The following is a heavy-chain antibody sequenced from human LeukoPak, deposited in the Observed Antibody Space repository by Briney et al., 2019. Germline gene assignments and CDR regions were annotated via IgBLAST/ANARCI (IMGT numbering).Heavy chain of an antibody. CDR3: ARALVDGYHDF. D-gene: IGHD5-24*01. V-gene: IGHV3-66*01. J-gene: IGHJ4*02. CDR2: LFSGGDT. Sequence: PGGSLRLSCTAYGFTVRSKYMSWLRQAPGKGLEWISILFSGGDTYYADSGKGRFTISRDDSKNTLWLQMNNLRAEDTAVYYCARALVDGYHDFWVQGTLVTVSS. CDR1: GFTVRSKY.